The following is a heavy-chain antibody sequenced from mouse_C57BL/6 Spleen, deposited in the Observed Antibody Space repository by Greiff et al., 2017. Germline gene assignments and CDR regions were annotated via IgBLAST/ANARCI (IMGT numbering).Heavy chain of an antibody. D-gene: IGHD2-4*01. J-gene: IGHJ1*03. Sequence: VKLQESGAELARPGASVKMSCKASGYTFTSYTMHWVKQRPGQGLEWIGYINPSSGYTKYNQKFKDKATLTADKSSSTAYMQLSSLTSEDSAVYYCARGGYDYDGYFDVWGTGTTVTVSS. CDR3: ARGGYDYDGYFDV. V-gene: IGHV1-4*01. CDR1: GYTFTSYT. CDR2: INPSSGYT.